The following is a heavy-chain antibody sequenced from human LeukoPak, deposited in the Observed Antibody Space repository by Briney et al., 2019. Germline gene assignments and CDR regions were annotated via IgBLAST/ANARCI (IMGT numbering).Heavy chain of an antibody. CDR1: GFTFRSYW. CDR2: IKQDGSEK. D-gene: IGHD6-13*01. J-gene: IGHJ4*02. Sequence: GGSLRLPCAASGFTFRSYWMSWVCRAPGKGLEWVANIKQDGSEKYYVDSVKGRFPISRDNAKNSLYLQMNSLRAEDAAVYYCERDLYYSSSPDYWGQGTLVTVSS. V-gene: IGHV3-7*01. CDR3: ERDLYYSSSPDY.